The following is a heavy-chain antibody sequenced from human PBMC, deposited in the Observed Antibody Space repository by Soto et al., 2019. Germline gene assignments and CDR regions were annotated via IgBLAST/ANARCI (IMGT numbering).Heavy chain of an antibody. Sequence: QITLKESGPTLVKPTQTLTLTCTFSGFSLSTSGVGVGWIRQPPGKALEWLALIYWDDDKRYSPSLESRLTITTDTSKHQVLLTMTNMDPVDTATYYCAHTSAPRLVDVCGRGTTLTVSS. CDR3: AHTSAPRLVDV. CDR1: GFSLSTSGVG. V-gene: IGHV2-5*02. J-gene: IGHJ6*02. CDR2: IYWDDDK.